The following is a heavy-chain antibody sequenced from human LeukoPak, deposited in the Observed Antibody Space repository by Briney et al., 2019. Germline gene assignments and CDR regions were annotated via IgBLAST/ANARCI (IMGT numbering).Heavy chain of an antibody. Sequence: PSETLSLTCTVSGGSISSYYWSWIRQPPGKRLEWIGYVNYSGSTKYNPPLKSRVTISVDTSKNQFSLKVNSVTAEDTAVYYCARGLDNGDPLDYWGQGTLVTVAS. CDR1: GGSISSYY. J-gene: IGHJ4*02. CDR3: ARGLDNGDPLDY. V-gene: IGHV4-59*01. D-gene: IGHD4-17*01. CDR2: VNYSGST.